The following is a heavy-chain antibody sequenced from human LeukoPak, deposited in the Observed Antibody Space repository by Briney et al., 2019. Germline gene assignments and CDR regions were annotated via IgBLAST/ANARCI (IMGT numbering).Heavy chain of an antibody. D-gene: IGHD3-22*01. Sequence: PGRSLRLSCAASGFTYSNYGMHWVRQAPGKGLVWVSRINFDGSSRTYADSVKGRFTISRDNAKNTLYLQMNSLRAEDTAVYYCTRLSGSYFDSSGYPDDYWGQGTLVTVSP. V-gene: IGHV3-74*01. CDR2: INFDGSSR. CDR3: TRLSGSYFDSSGYPDDY. J-gene: IGHJ4*02. CDR1: GFTYSNYG.